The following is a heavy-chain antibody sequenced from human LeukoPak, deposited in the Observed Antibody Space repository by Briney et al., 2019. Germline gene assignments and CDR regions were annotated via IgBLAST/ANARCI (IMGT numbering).Heavy chain of an antibody. CDR1: GFTFSSYG. V-gene: IGHV3-30*02. CDR2: IRYDGSNK. J-gene: IGHJ4*02. D-gene: IGHD3-22*01. CDR3: AKDISRVVVTSFDY. Sequence: PGGSLRLSCAASGFTFSSYGMHWVRQAPGKGLEWVAFIRYDGSNKYYADSVKGRFTISRDNSKNTLYLQMNSLRAEDTAVYYCAKDISRVVVTSFDYWGQGTLVTVSS.